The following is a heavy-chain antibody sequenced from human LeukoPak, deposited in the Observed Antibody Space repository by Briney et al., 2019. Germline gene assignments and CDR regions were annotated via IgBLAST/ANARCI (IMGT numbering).Heavy chain of an antibody. CDR3: ARGKNWNQFDY. J-gene: IGHJ4*02. CDR2: INSSGST. V-gene: IGHV4-34*01. CDR1: GGSFSGYY. Sequence: PSETLSLTCAVYGGSFSGYYWSWIRQPPGKGLEWIGKINSSGSTNYNPSLKSRVTITVDTSKNQFCLKLRSVTAADTAVYYCARGKNWNQFDYWGQGTLVTVSS. D-gene: IGHD1-1*01.